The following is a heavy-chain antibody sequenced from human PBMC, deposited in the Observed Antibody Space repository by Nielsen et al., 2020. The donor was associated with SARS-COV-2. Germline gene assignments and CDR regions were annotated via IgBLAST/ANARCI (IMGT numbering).Heavy chain of an antibody. CDR3: ARVSAGTHALDI. Sequence: SETLSLTCIVSGGSISTGSHYWSWIRQPPGKGLEWIGYIYYSGNTNYNPSLKSRVTMSVDTSKNQFSLKLSSVTAADTAVYYCARVSAGTHALDIWGQGTVVTVSS. V-gene: IGHV4-61*01. CDR1: GGSISTGSHY. CDR2: IYYSGNT. D-gene: IGHD1-14*01. J-gene: IGHJ3*02.